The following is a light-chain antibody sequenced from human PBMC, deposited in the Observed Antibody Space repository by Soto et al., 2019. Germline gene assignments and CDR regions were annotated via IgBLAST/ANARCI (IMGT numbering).Light chain of an antibody. V-gene: IGKV1-5*03. CDR2: KAS. J-gene: IGKJ2*01. Sequence: DILTTQSPSTLSASVGDRFTISCRASQSISSSLAWYQQKPGKAPKLLIYKASSLERRVPSRFSGSGSGTEFTLTICSLQPDDFATYYCQHYNSYYTFGQGTKVDIK. CDR1: QSISSS. CDR3: QHYNSYYT.